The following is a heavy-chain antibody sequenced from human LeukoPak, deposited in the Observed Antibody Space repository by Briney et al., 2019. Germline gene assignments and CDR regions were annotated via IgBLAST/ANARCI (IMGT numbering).Heavy chain of an antibody. Sequence: ASVKVSCKASGYTFTGYYMHWVRQAPGQGLEWMGRINPNSGGTNYAQKFQGRVTMTSDTSISTAYMELSRLRSDDTAVYYCATGGYSSNPIDYWGQGTLVTVSS. J-gene: IGHJ4*02. V-gene: IGHV1-2*06. CDR2: INPNSGGT. D-gene: IGHD6-13*01. CDR1: GYTFTGYY. CDR3: ATGGYSSNPIDY.